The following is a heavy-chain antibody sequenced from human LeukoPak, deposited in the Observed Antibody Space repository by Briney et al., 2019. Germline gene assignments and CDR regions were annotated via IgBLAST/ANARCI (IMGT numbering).Heavy chain of an antibody. CDR2: ISSSSSYI. CDR3: ARSFSVTTRYYYMDV. CDR1: GFTFSSYS. Sequence: GGSLRLSCGASGFTFSSYSMNWVRQAPGKGLEWVSSISSSSSYIYYADSVKGRFTISRDNAKNSLYLQMNSLRAEDTAVYYCARSFSVTTRYYYMDVWGKGTTVTVSS. J-gene: IGHJ6*03. D-gene: IGHD4-11*01. V-gene: IGHV3-21*01.